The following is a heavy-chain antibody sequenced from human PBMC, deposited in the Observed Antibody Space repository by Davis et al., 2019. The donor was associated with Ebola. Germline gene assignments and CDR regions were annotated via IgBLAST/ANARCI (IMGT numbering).Heavy chain of an antibody. CDR2: ISGSGGST. V-gene: IGHV3-23*01. J-gene: IGHJ6*03. D-gene: IGHD4-23*01. Sequence: GESLKISCAASGFTFSSYAMSWVRQAPGKGLEWVSGISGSGGSTYYADSVKGRFTISRDNSKNMLYLQMNSLRAEDTAAYYCARGSTPRYYYYMDVWGKGTTVTVSS. CDR3: ARGSTPRYYYYMDV. CDR1: GFTFSSYA.